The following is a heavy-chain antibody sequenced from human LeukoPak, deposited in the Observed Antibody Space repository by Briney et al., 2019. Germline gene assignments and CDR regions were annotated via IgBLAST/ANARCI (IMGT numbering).Heavy chain of an antibody. CDR1: GGSISSSSHY. J-gene: IGHJ4*02. V-gene: IGHV4-39*01. CDR3: ARHSPGSGWPPFDY. Sequence: SETLSLTCTVSGGSISSSSHYWGWLRQPPGKGLEWIGTIYYSGSTYYNPSLKSRVTISVDTSKNQFSLKLTSVTATDTAVYYCARHSPGSGWPPFDYWGQGTLVTFSS. CDR2: IYYSGST. D-gene: IGHD6-19*01.